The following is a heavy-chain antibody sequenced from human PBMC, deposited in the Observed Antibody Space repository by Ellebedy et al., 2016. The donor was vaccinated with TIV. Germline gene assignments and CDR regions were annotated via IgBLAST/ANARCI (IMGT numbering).Heavy chain of an antibody. Sequence: GESLKISXKGSGYSFTTYWIGWVRQMPGKGLEWMGIIDPGDSDTRYSPSFEGHVTISADKSISTAYLQWSSLKASDTAMYYCVRLRNFDWLAVDPWGQGTLVTVSS. CDR3: VRLRNFDWLAVDP. J-gene: IGHJ5*02. D-gene: IGHD3-9*01. CDR1: GYSFTTYW. V-gene: IGHV5-51*01. CDR2: IDPGDSDT.